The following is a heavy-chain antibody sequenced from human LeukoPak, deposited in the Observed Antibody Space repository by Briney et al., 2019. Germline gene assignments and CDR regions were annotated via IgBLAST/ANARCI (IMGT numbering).Heavy chain of an antibody. CDR2: INHSGST. Sequence: SSETLSLTYAVYGGSFSGYYWSWIRQPPGKGLEWIGEINHSGSTNYNPSLKSRVTITVDTPKNHFSLKLSSVSAADTAVYYWASGRGFDPWGQGTLVTVSS. J-gene: IGHJ5*02. CDR1: GGSFSGYY. CDR3: ASGRGFDP. V-gene: IGHV4-34*01.